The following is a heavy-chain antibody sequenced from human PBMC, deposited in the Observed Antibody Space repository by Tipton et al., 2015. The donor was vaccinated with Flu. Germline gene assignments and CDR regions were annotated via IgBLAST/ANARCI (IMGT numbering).Heavy chain of an antibody. CDR2: TIPMFGTS. V-gene: IGHV1-69*18. Sequence: QLVQSGAEVKKPGSSAKVSCKTSGGTFSQFGINWVRQAAGQDLQWMGRTIPMFGTSDYAQQSQGRITPTADESTATAYMELSSLRFEDTAVYYCATDQLPGLSGAGYLDYWGQGTLVTVSS. J-gene: IGHJ4*02. D-gene: IGHD3-10*01. CDR3: ATDQLPGLSGAGYLDY. CDR1: GGTFSQFG.